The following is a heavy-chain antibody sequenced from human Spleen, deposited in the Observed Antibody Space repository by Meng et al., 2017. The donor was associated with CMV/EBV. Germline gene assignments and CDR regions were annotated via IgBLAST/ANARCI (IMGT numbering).Heavy chain of an antibody. V-gene: IGHV3-23*01. CDR1: FTFSSDA. CDR2: ISGSGDST. D-gene: IGHD3-9*01. J-gene: IGHJ4*02. Sequence: FTFSSDAMSWVRQAPGKGLEWVSGISGSGDSTYYADSVKGRFTISRDNSKNTLYLQMNSLRAEDTAVYYCAKAPLLRYFDWLLNYFDYWGQGTLVTVSS. CDR3: AKAPLLRYFDWLLNYFDY.